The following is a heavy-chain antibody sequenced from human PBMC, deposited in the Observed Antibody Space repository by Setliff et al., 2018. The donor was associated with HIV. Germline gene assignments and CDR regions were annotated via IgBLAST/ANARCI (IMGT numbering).Heavy chain of an antibody. CDR1: GGSISSYY. CDR2: IYYSGST. V-gene: IGHV4-59*01. J-gene: IGHJ6*02. CDR3: ARGTYYYDSSGYFNYYYGMDV. Sequence: SETLSLTCTVSGGSISSYYWSWIRQPPGKGLEWIGYIYYSGSTNYNPSLKSRVSISVDTSKNQFSLKLSSVTAADTAVYYCARGTYYYDSSGYFNYYYGMDVWGQGTTVTVSS. D-gene: IGHD3-22*01.